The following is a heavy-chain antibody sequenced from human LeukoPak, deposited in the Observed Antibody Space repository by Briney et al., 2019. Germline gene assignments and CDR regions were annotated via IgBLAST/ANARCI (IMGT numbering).Heavy chain of an antibody. CDR1: GGSISSGGYY. D-gene: IGHD5-18*01. Sequence: SQTLSLTCTVSGGSISSGGYYWSWIRQHPGKGLEWIGYIYYSGSTYYNPSLKSRVTISVDTSKNQFSLKLSSVTAADTAVYYCARVDTAMVTGFDCWGQGTLVTVSS. CDR3: ARVDTAMVTGFDC. J-gene: IGHJ4*02. CDR2: IYYSGST. V-gene: IGHV4-31*03.